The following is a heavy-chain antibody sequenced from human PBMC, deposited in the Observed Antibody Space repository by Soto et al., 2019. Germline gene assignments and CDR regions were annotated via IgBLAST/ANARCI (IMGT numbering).Heavy chain of an antibody. D-gene: IGHD3-3*02. V-gene: IGHV4-59*01. J-gene: IGHJ4*02. CDR3: VAVLAIGIYYLDY. Sequence: SETLSLTCTVSGGSISSYYWSWIRQPPGKGLEWIGYIYYSGSTNYNPSLKSRVTISADTSKNQFTLKLSSVTAAGTAVYYCVAVLAIGIYYLDYWGQGTLVTVSS. CDR2: IYYSGST. CDR1: GGSISSYY.